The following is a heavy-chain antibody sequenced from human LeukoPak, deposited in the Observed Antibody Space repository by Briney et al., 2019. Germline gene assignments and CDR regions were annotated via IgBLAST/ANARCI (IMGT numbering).Heavy chain of an antibody. CDR2: IYTSGST. V-gene: IGHV4-61*02. J-gene: IGHJ5*02. Sequence: SQTLSLTCTVSGGSISSGSYYWSWIRQPAGKGLEWIGRIYTSGSTNYNPSLKSRVTISVDTSKKQFSLKLISLTAADTAKYYCARDYCSSTSCHAAKNWFDPWGQGTLVTVSS. CDR3: ARDYCSSTSCHAAKNWFDP. CDR1: GGSISSGSYY. D-gene: IGHD2-2*01.